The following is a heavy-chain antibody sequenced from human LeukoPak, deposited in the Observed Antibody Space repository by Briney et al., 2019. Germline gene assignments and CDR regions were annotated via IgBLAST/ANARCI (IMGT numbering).Heavy chain of an antibody. CDR2: VNNDGSTT. V-gene: IGHV3-74*01. CDR3: ARDPSAFGELSKIADY. CDR1: GFTFSSYW. Sequence: PGGSLRLSCAASGFTFSSYWMHWVRQAPGKGLVWGSRVNNDGSTTNYADSVKGRFTISRDNAKNSLYLQMNSLRAEDTAVYYCARDPSAFGELSKIADYWGQGTLVTVSS. J-gene: IGHJ4*02. D-gene: IGHD3-10*01.